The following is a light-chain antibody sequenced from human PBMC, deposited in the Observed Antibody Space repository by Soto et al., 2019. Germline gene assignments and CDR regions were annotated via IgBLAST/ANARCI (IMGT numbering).Light chain of an antibody. J-gene: IGKJ2*01. Sequence: DIMMNQTPLSLSVTPGQPASISCKSSQSLLHSYVNTFLYWYLQKPGQPPQHLMYEVSNRFSGVPDRFSGSGSGKDFTLKISRVEAEDVGVYFCMQSTQLPYTFGHGTKLEI. CDR2: EVS. CDR1: QSLLHSYVNTF. V-gene: IGKV2D-29*01. CDR3: MQSTQLPYT.